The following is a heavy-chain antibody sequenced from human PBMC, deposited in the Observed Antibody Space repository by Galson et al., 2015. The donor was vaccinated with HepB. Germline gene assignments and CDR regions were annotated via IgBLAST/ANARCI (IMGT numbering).Heavy chain of an antibody. Sequence: SVKVSCKASGGTFRSYPISWVRQAPGQVLEWLGGIMPIFGTVIYAQTFQGRLPITANESTSTAYMELNNLKSDDTAVYFCARSFGYTGSSYDAFDVWGQVTVVAVSS. CDR1: GGTFRSYP. CDR3: ARSFGYTGSSYDAFDV. V-gene: IGHV1-69*13. J-gene: IGHJ3*01. CDR2: IMPIFGTV. D-gene: IGHD1-26*01.